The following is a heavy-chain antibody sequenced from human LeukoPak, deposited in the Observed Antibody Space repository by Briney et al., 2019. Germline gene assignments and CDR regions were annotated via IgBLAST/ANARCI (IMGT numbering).Heavy chain of an antibody. CDR2: INHSGST. CDR1: GGSFSGYY. V-gene: IGHV4-34*01. J-gene: IGHJ5*02. Sequence: SETLSLTCAVYGGSFSGYYWSWIRQPPGKGLEWIGEINHSGSTNYNPSLKSRVTISVDTSKNQFSLKLSSVTAADTAVYYCAGGSDILAGYYTSLFDPWGQGTLVPVSS. D-gene: IGHD3-9*01. CDR3: AGGSDILAGYYTSLFDP.